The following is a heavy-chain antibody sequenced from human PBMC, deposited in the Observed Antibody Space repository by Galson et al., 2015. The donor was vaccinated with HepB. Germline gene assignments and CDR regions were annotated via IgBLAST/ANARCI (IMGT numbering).Heavy chain of an antibody. CDR1: EFTFSSYW. CDR3: ARRISLVRGIITKPDYYYGMDV. D-gene: IGHD3-10*01. CDR2: INPDGSEK. J-gene: IGHJ6*02. Sequence: SLRLSCAGSEFTFSSYWMNWVRQAPGKGLEWVANINPDGSEKSYVASLRGRFTVSRDNDKNALYLQMDSLRAVDTAVYYCARRISLVRGIITKPDYYYGMDVWGQGTTVTVAS. V-gene: IGHV3-7*03.